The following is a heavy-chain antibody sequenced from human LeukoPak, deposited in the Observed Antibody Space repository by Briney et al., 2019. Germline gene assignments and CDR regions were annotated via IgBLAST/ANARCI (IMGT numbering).Heavy chain of an antibody. CDR3: ARDPLHYYDSSGYYFDWFDP. CDR2: IIPIFGTA. Sequence: SVKVSCKASGGTFSSYAISWVRQAPGQGLEWTGRIIPIFGTANYAQKFQGRVTITTDESTSTAYMELSSLRPEDTAVYYCARDPLHYYDSSGYYFDWFDPWGQGTLVTVSS. V-gene: IGHV1-69*05. J-gene: IGHJ5*02. CDR1: GGTFSSYA. D-gene: IGHD3-22*01.